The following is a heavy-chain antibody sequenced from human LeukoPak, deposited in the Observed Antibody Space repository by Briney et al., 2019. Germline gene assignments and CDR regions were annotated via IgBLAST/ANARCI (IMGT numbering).Heavy chain of an antibody. J-gene: IGHJ4*02. V-gene: IGHV4-34*01. CDR1: SGSFSGYY. D-gene: IGHD5/OR15-5a*01. Sequence: SETLSLTCGVFSGSFSGYYWSWIRQSPGRGLEWIGEINHSGKTNYNPSLRSRVLISVDTSKNQFSLKVTSVTAADTAVYYCARGFFSLRSPGLPYFDHWGQGALVTVSS. CDR2: INHSGKT. CDR3: ARGFFSLRSPGLPYFDH.